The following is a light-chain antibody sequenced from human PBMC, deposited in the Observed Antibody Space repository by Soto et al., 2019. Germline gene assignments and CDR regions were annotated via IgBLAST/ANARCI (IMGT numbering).Light chain of an antibody. CDR2: ATS. CDR1: QSVDSTF. J-gene: IGKJ1*01. CDR3: HQYGRLPLT. V-gene: IGKV3-20*01. Sequence: EIVLTQSQAPLSLSPGERATLSCRASQSVDSTFLAWYQQKPGQSPRLLLYATSSRGAGVPDRFSASGSGTDFTLTISRLEPEDFALYYCHQYGRLPLTFGQGTQLEVK.